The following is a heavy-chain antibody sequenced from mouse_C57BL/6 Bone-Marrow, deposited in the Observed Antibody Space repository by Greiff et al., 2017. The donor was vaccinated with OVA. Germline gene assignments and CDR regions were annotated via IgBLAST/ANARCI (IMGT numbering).Heavy chain of an antibody. J-gene: IGHJ2*01. CDR1: GYTFTSYD. V-gene: IGHV1-85*01. D-gene: IGHD2-3*01. CDR2: IYPRDGST. Sequence: QVQLQQSGPELVKPGASVQLSCKASGYTFTSYDINWVKQRPGQGLEWIGWIYPRDGSTQYNEKFKGKATLTVDTSSSTAYMELHSLTSEDAAVYVYAYDTHDWGQGTTLTVSS. CDR3: AYDTHD.